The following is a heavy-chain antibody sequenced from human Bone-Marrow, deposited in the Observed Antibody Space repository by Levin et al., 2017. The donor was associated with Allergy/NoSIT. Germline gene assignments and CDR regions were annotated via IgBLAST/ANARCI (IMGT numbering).Heavy chain of an antibody. J-gene: IGHJ4*02. D-gene: IGHD6-13*01. Sequence: LSLTCAASGFTFSSYAMHWVRQAPGKGLEWVAVISYDGSNKYYADSVKGRFTISRDNSKNTLYLQMNSLRAEDTAVYYCARDRYHITGQQLSRSNYFDYWGQGTLVTVSS. CDR3: ARDRYHITGQQLSRSNYFDY. CDR1: GFTFSSYA. V-gene: IGHV3-30*04. CDR2: ISYDGSNK.